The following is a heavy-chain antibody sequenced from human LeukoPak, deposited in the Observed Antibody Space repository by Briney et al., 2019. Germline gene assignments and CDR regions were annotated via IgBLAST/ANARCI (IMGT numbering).Heavy chain of an antibody. J-gene: IGHJ4*02. V-gene: IGHV4-59*01. CDR3: ARGSARDSPEL. Sequence: SETLSLTCTVSGGSISTFYWSWIRQPPGKGLEWIAYISHSGSTSYNPFPKSRVVMSVDTSKNQFSLKLSSVTAADTAVYYCARGSARDSPELWGQGTLVTVSS. CDR2: ISHSGST. CDR1: GGSISTFY. D-gene: IGHD2-21*01.